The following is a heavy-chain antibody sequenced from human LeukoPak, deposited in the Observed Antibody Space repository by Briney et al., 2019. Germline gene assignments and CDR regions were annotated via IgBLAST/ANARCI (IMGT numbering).Heavy chain of an antibody. CDR3: ATDRASSGSFDY. J-gene: IGHJ4*02. Sequence: ASVKVSCKVSGYTLTELSMHWVRQAPGKGLEWMGGFDSEDGETIYAQKFQGRVTMTEDTSTDTAYMELSSLRSEDTAVYYCATDRASSGSFDYWGQGTLVTVSS. D-gene: IGHD6-19*01. V-gene: IGHV1-24*01. CDR2: FDSEDGET. CDR1: GYTLTELS.